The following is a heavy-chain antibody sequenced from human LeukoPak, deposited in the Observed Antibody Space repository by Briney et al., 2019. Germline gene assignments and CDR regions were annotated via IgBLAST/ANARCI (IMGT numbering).Heavy chain of an antibody. V-gene: IGHV4-34*01. CDR2: INHSGST. J-gene: IGHJ5*02. CDR1: GGSFSGYY. CDR3: ARGLVIIDSSGQLVRRGFDP. D-gene: IGHD6-6*01. Sequence: SETLSLTCAVYGGSFSGYYWSWIRQPPGKGLEWIGEINHSGSTNYNPSLKSRVTISVDTSKNQFSLKLSSVTAADTAVYYCARGLVIIDSSGQLVRRGFDPWGQGTLVTVSS.